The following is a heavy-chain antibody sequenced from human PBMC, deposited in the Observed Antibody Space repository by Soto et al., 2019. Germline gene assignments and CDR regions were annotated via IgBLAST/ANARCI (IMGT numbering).Heavy chain of an antibody. D-gene: IGHD3-10*01. V-gene: IGHV3-66*01. Sequence: EVQLVESGGGLVQPGESLRLSCAASGFTVSNYYMTWVRQAPGKGLEWVSAVYADGATSHADSVKDRFTVSRDNSRNTLNLQMSGLRAEDTAVYYCARSGGGLDYWGQGTLVTVSS. J-gene: IGHJ4*02. CDR1: GFTVSNYY. CDR3: ARSGGGLDY. CDR2: VYADGAT.